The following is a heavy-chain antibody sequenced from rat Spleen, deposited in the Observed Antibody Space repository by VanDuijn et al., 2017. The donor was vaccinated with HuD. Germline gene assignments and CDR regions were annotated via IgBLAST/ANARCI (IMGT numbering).Heavy chain of an antibody. CDR1: GFTFSNYG. CDR3: ARRHYGYTDYFDY. J-gene: IGHJ2*01. V-gene: IGHV5-29*01. D-gene: IGHD1-9*01. CDR2: ITSDGSST. Sequence: EVQLVESGGGLVQPGRSLKLSCVASGFTFSNYGMAWVRQAPTKGLEWVATITSDGSSTYYRDSVKGRFTISRDNAKSTLSLQMDSLRSEDTATYYCARRHYGYTDYFDYWGQGVMVTVSS.